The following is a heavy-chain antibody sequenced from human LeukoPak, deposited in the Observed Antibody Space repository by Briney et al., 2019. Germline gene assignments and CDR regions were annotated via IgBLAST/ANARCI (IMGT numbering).Heavy chain of an antibody. J-gene: IGHJ5*02. CDR2: INHSGST. V-gene: IGHV4-34*01. D-gene: IGHD2-2*01. CDR1: GGPFSGYY. CDR3: ARHLSPAAFDNWFDP. Sequence: SETLSLTCAVHGGPFSGYYWSWLRQPPGKGLEWIGEINHSGSTNYNPSLKSRVTISVDTSKNQFSLKLSSVTAADTAVYYCARHLSPAAFDNWFDPWGQGTLVTVSS.